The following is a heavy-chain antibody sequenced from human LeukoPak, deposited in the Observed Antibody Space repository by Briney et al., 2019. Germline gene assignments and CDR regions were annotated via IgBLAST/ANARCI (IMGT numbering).Heavy chain of an antibody. CDR2: ISYDGSNK. V-gene: IGHV3-30*01. Sequence: GGSLRLSCAPSGFTFSSYAMHWVRQAPGKGLEWVAVISYDGSNKYYADSVKGRFTISRDNSKNTLYLQMNSLRAEDTAVYYCARDSSITADYFDYWGQGTLVTVSS. J-gene: IGHJ4*02. CDR3: ARDSSITADYFDY. D-gene: IGHD3-3*02. CDR1: GFTFSSYA.